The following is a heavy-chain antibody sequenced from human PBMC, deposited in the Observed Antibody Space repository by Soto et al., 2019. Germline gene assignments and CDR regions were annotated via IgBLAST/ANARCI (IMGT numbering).Heavy chain of an antibody. Sequence: PGGSLRLSCAASGFTFSSYAMNWVRQAPGKGLEWVSVISGSGGSTYYADAVKGRFTISRDNSKNTLYLQMNSLRAEDTAVYYCAKRTVGWYLDLWGGGTLVTVS. V-gene: IGHV3-23*01. CDR3: AKRTVGWYLDL. D-gene: IGHD4-17*01. CDR2: ISGSGGST. CDR1: GFTFSSYA. J-gene: IGHJ2*01.